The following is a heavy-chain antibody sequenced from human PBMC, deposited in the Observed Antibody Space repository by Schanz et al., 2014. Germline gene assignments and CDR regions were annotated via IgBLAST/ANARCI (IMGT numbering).Heavy chain of an antibody. J-gene: IGHJ4*02. CDR3: ARDDGGGYNQIDY. CDR1: GFTFRTYL. V-gene: IGHV3-30*02. Sequence: VQLVESGGGLVQPGGSLRLSCAASGFTFRTYLMNWVRQAPGKGLEWVAFIRYDGSNKYYADSVKGRFTISRDNSKNTLYLQMNSLRAEDTAVYYCARDDGGGYNQIDYWGQGALVTVSS. CDR2: IRYDGSNK. D-gene: IGHD5-12*01.